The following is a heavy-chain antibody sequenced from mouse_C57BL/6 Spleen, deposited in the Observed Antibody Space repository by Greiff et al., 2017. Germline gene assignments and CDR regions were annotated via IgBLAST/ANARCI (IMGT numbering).Heavy chain of an antibody. J-gene: IGHJ4*01. Sequence: EVQLQQSGPGLVKPSQSLSLTCSVTGYSITSGYYWNWIRQFPGNKLEWMGYISYDGSNNYNPSLKNRISITRDTSKNQFFLKLNSVTTEDTATYYCASGESMDYWGQGTSVTVSS. V-gene: IGHV3-6*01. CDR2: ISYDGSN. CDR1: GYSITSGYY. CDR3: ASGESMDY.